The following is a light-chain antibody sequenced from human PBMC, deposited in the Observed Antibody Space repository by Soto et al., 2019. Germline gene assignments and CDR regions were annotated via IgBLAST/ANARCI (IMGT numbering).Light chain of an antibody. V-gene: IGKV1-5*01. J-gene: IGKJ4*01. Sequence: DIQMTQSPPTLSASVGDRVTITCRASQSISGWLAWYQQKPGKAPKLLIYNASSLVSGVPSRFSGSESGTEFTLTISSLQPDDFATYYCQHYDTYSLAFGGGTKVDIK. CDR2: NAS. CDR1: QSISGW. CDR3: QHYDTYSLA.